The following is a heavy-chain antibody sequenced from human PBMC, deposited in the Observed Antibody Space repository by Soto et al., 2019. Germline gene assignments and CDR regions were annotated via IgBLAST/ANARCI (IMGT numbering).Heavy chain of an antibody. J-gene: IGHJ4*02. Sequence: GASVKVSCKASGYTFTSYGISWVRQAPGQGLEWMGWINPNSGGTNYAQKFQGWVTMTRDTSISTAYMELSRLRSDDTAVYYCARSPVAGITDNNIFDYWGQGTLVTVSS. CDR2: INPNSGGT. V-gene: IGHV1-2*04. CDR1: GYTFTSYG. CDR3: ARSPVAGITDNNIFDY. D-gene: IGHD6-19*01.